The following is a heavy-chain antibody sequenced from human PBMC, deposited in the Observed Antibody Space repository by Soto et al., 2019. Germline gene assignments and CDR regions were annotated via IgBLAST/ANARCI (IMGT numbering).Heavy chain of an antibody. J-gene: IGHJ6*02. V-gene: IGHV1-2*04. CDR2: INPNSGGT. CDR3: ARASLSYDSSGYRNYYGMDV. CDR1: GYTFTGYY. D-gene: IGHD3-22*01. Sequence: ASVKVSCKASGYTFTGYYMHWVRQAPGQGLEWMGWINPNSGGTNYAQKFQGWVTMTRDTSISTAYMELSRLRSDDTAVYYCARASLSYDSSGYRNYYGMDVWGQGTTVTVS.